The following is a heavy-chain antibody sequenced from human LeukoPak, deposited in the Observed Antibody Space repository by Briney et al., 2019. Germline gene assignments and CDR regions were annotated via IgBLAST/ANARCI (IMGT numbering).Heavy chain of an antibody. J-gene: IGHJ3*02. D-gene: IGHD3-22*01. V-gene: IGHV4-34*01. CDR3: ARRGSLYYDSTGYYDDAFDI. CDR1: VGSFSGHY. Sequence: PSETLSLTCAVYVGSFSGHYWSWIRQPPGKGLEWIGEINHSGSTNYNPSLKSRVTISVDTSKNQFSLNLSSVTAADTAVYYCARRGSLYYDSTGYYDDAFDIWGQGIMVTVSS. CDR2: INHSGST.